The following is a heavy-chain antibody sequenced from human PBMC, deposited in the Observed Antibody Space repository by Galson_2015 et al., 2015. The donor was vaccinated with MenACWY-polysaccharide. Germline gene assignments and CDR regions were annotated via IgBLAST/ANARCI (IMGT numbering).Heavy chain of an antibody. CDR1: GFTFSSYA. D-gene: IGHD1-26*01. V-gene: IGHV3-23*01. Sequence: SLRLSCAASGFTFSSYAMNWVRQAPGKGLEWVSAISNSGGSTYYADSVKGRFTISRDNSKNTLFLQMNSLRAVDTAVYCCAKDKGGGSYWGNTKIDYWGQGTLVTVSS. CDR2: ISNSGGST. J-gene: IGHJ4*02. CDR3: AKDKGGGSYWGNTKIDY.